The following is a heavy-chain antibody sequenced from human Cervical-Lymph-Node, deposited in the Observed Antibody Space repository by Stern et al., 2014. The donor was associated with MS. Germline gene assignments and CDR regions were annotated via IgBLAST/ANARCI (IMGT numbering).Heavy chain of an antibody. V-gene: IGHV3-30*03. Sequence: VQLVESGGGVVQPGRSLRLSCAASGFSISSLGMHWVRQAPGKGLEWVAVISFGGSNKKYGDAVKGRFSISSDNSNNTMYLQMNSLRPEDTAVYYCMGVGDAMDVWGQGTTVIVS. CDR3: MGVGDAMDV. CDR2: ISFGGSNK. CDR1: GFSISSLG. J-gene: IGHJ6*02.